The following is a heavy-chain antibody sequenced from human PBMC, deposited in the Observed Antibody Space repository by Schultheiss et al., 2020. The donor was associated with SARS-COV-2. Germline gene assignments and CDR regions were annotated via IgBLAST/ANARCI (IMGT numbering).Heavy chain of an antibody. D-gene: IGHD2-15*01. J-gene: IGHJ4*02. V-gene: IGHV4-4*07. CDR3: ASSRDSLGADY. CDR2: IYIRGST. Sequence: SQTLSLTCTVSGGSISSYYWSWIRQPAGKGLEWIGRIYIRGSTNYNPSLKSRVTMSVDTSKNQFSLRLRSATAADTAVYYCASSRDSLGADYWGQGTQVTVSS. CDR1: GGSISSYY.